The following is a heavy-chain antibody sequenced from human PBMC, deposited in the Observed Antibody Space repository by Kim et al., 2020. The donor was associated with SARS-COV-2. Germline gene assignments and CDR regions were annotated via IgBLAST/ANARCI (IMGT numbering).Heavy chain of an antibody. CDR2: ISYDGSNK. V-gene: IGHV3-30*04. CDR1: GFTFSSYA. D-gene: IGHD3-16*01. Sequence: GGSLRLSCAASGFTFSSYAMHWVRQAPGKGLEWVAVISYDGSNKYYADSVKGRFTISRDNSKNTLYLQMNSLRDEDTAVYYCAREGEYYYGMDVWGQGTTVTVSS. J-gene: IGHJ6*02. CDR3: AREGEYYYGMDV.